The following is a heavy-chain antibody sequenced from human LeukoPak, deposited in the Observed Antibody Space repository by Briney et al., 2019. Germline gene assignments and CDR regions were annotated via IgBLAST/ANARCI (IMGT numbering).Heavy chain of an antibody. CDR2: INPNSGGT. J-gene: IGHJ4*02. V-gene: IGHV1-2*02. CDR3: ARDFTFIVVVIGY. CDR1: GYTFTGYY. D-gene: IGHD3-22*01. Sequence: ASVKVSCKASGYTFTGYYIHWVRQAPGQGLEWMGWINPNSGGTNYAQKFQGRVTMTRDTPINTAYMELSRLTSDDTAVYYCARDFTFIVVVIGYWGQGTLVTVSS.